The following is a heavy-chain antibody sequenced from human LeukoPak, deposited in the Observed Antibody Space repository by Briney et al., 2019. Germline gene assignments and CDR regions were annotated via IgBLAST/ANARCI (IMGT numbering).Heavy chain of an antibody. V-gene: IGHV3-30*18. CDR2: ISYEGNNK. J-gene: IGHJ4*02. CDR3: AKSVTSVTTASLDY. CDR1: GFTFSNYD. D-gene: IGHD4-17*01. Sequence: GRSLRLSCAASGFTFSNYDMHWVRQAPGKGLEWVAVISYEGNNKYYADSVKGRFTISGDNSKNTLYVQMNSLRAEDTAVYYRAKSVTSVTTASLDYWGQGTLVTVSS.